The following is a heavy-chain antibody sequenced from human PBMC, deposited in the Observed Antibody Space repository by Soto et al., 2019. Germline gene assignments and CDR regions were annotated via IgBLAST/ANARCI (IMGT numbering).Heavy chain of an antibody. Sequence: QVQLQESGPGLVKPSQTLSLTCTVSGGSINSGDYYWSWIRQPPGKGLEWIGYIYYSGSTYYNPSLNSRVTISVDTSKHQFSLKLSSVTAADTAVYYCARGQGAGPYFDYWGQGTLVTVSS. CDR3: ARGQGAGPYFDY. D-gene: IGHD1-26*01. V-gene: IGHV4-30-4*01. J-gene: IGHJ4*02. CDR2: IYYSGST. CDR1: GGSINSGDYY.